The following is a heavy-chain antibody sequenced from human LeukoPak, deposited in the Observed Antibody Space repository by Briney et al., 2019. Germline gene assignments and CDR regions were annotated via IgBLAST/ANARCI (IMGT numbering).Heavy chain of an antibody. D-gene: IGHD6-13*01. CDR1: GDSLSNYY. CDR3: ARISSSNWYNERGAFDV. V-gene: IGHV4-59*01. Sequence: SETLSLTCTVSGDSLSNYYWSWIRQPPGKGLEWIGYIYYNGGTKYNPSLKSRVTLSVDTSKNQFSLKLRSVTAADTAMYYCARISSSNWYNERGAFDVWGQGTMVTVSS. CDR2: IYYNGGT. J-gene: IGHJ3*01.